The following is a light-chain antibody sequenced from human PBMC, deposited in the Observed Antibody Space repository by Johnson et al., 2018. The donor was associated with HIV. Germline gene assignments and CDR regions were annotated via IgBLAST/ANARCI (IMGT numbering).Light chain of an antibody. CDR1: SSNIGNNY. V-gene: IGLV1-51*01. Sequence: QSVLTQPPSVSAAPGQKVTISCSGSSSNIGNNYVSWYQQLPGTAPKLLIYDSYKRPSGIPDRLSGSKSGTSATLGITGLQTGDEADYYGGTWDSSLSAYVFGTGTKVTVL. J-gene: IGLJ1*01. CDR3: GTWDSSLSAYV. CDR2: DSY.